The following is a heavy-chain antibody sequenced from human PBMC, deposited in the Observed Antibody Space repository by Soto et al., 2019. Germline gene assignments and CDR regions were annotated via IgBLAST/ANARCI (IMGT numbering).Heavy chain of an antibody. Sequence: SETLSLTCEVSGVSVSNRTHYWTWIRQPPGKGLEWIGFLYYGGTNYNPSLKSRLTIALDTSKNQISLNLSSVTAADTAVYYFLRQLRLSPRPYHKYLISELVVWDPGTTVTVS. V-gene: IGHV4-61*01. J-gene: IGHJ6*02. CDR2: LYYGGT. CDR3: LRQLRLSPRPYHKYLISELVV. CDR1: GVSVSNRTHY. D-gene: IGHD2-2*01.